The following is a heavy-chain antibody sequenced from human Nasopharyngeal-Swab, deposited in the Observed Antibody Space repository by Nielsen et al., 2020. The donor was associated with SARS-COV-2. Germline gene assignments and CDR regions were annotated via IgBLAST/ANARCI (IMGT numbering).Heavy chain of an antibody. J-gene: IGHJ4*02. Sequence: GGSLRLSCAASGFTFSSYSMNWVRQAPGKGLEWVSSISSSSYIYYADSVKGRFTISRDNAKNSLYLQMNSLRAEDTAVYYCLPNIVLMVYAIDYWGQGTLVTVSS. CDR3: LPNIVLMVYAIDY. D-gene: IGHD2-8*01. V-gene: IGHV3-21*01. CDR1: GFTFSSYS. CDR2: ISSSSYI.